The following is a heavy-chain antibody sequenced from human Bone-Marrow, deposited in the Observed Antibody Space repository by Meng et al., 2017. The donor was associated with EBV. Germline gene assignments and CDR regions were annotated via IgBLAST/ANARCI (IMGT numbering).Heavy chain of an antibody. V-gene: IGHV4-39*07. CDR2: IYYSGST. CDR1: GGSISSSSYY. D-gene: IGHD4-17*01. J-gene: IGHJ4*02. Sequence: QLQLQAAGPGLVKPSETLSLTCTVSGGSISSSSYYWGWIRQPPGKGLEWIGSIYYSGSTYYNPSLKSRVTISVDTSKNQFSLKLSSVTAADTAVYYCARETGDRDYWGQGTLVTVSS. CDR3: ARETGDRDY.